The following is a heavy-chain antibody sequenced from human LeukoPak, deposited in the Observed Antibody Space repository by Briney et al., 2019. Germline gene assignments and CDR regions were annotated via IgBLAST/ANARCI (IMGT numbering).Heavy chain of an antibody. Sequence: PGGSLRLSCAASGFTFDDYAMHWVRQAPGKGLEWVSLISGDGGSTYYADSVKGRFTISRDNSKNSLYLQMNSLRTEDTALYYCEKEGGIAAAGTPHYYYYGMDVWGQGTTVTVSS. CDR2: ISGDGGST. V-gene: IGHV3-43*02. CDR3: EKEGGIAAAGTPHYYYYGMDV. CDR1: GFTFDDYA. J-gene: IGHJ6*02. D-gene: IGHD6-13*01.